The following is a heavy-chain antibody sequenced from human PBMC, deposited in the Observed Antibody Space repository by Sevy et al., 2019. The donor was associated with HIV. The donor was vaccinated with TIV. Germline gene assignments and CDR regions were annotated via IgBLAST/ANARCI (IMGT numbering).Heavy chain of an antibody. J-gene: IGHJ4*02. Sequence: ASVKVSCKVSGYRFTSHGMSWVRQAPGQGLEWMGWISGYNGNTNYAQIFQGRVTLTTDTSTTTAYMEVRTLTSDDTAVYFCVRDHPMTAVTTGGFDFWGQGTLVTVSS. CDR1: GYRFTSHG. V-gene: IGHV1-18*04. CDR2: ISGYNGNT. CDR3: VRDHPMTAVTTGGFDF. D-gene: IGHD4-4*01.